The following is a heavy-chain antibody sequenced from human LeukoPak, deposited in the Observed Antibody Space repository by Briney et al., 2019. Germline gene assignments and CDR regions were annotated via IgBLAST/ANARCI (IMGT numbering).Heavy chain of an antibody. V-gene: IGHV4-39*07. CDR1: GGSISSTSYY. D-gene: IGHD2-21*02. Sequence: PSETLSLTCTVSGGSISSTSYYWGWIRQPPGKGLEWIGSISYSGTTYYNPSLKSRVTISVDTSKNQFSLKLNSVTAADTAVYYCARSPRRVTATIYFDYWGQGTLVTASS. CDR2: ISYSGTT. J-gene: IGHJ4*02. CDR3: ARSPRRVTATIYFDY.